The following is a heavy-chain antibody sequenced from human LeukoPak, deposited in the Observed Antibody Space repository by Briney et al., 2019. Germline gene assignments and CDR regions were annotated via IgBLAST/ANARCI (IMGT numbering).Heavy chain of an antibody. Sequence: HAGGSLRLSCAATGFTFSSYAMSWVRQAPGKGLEWVSAISGSSGSTYYADSVKGRFTISRDKSRNTLYLQMNSLRAEDTAVYYCAKFTKALLSSGWYRGGFHYWGQGTLVTVSS. D-gene: IGHD6-19*01. CDR2: ISGSSGST. CDR3: AKFTKALLSSGWYRGGFHY. CDR1: GFTFSSYA. J-gene: IGHJ4*02. V-gene: IGHV3-23*01.